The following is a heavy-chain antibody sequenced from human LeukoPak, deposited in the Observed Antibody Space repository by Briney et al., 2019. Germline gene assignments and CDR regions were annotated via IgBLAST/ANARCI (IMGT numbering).Heavy chain of an antibody. CDR2: IKSKTDGGTT. V-gene: IGHV3-15*01. D-gene: IGHD3-22*01. J-gene: IGHJ4*02. CDR3: TTDLYYDSSGYYY. CDR1: GFTFSNAW. Sequence: GGSLSLSCAASGFTFSNAWMSWVRQAPGKGLEWVGRIKSKTDGGTTDYAAPVKGRFTISRDDSKNTLYLQMNSLKTEDTAVYYCTTDLYYDSSGYYYWGQGTLVTVSS.